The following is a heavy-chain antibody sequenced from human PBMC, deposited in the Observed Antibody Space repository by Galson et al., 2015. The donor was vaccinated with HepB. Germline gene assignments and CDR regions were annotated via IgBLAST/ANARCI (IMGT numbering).Heavy chain of an antibody. CDR3: AKVSGYDYYYSYGMDV. CDR1: RFTFSSYG. J-gene: IGHJ6*02. V-gene: IGHV3-33*06. Sequence: SLRLSCAASRFTFSSYGTHWVRQAPGKGLEWVALIWFDGSNQYYSDSVKGRFTVSRDNSKNILYLQMNSLRVEDTAVYYCAKVSGYDYYYSYGMDVWGQGTTVTVSS. CDR2: IWFDGSNQ. D-gene: IGHD5-12*01.